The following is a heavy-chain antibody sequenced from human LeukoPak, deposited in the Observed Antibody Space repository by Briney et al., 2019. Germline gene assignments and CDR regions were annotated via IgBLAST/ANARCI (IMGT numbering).Heavy chain of an antibody. CDR2: IDYGSSVT. J-gene: IGHJ4*02. CDR1: GFTFTAYT. V-gene: IGHV3-48*01. CDR3: TRDLEY. Sequence: GGSLRLSCSASGFTFTAYTMNWVRQAPGKGPEWVCYIDYGSSVTHYADSVKGRFTISRDNAENSLYLQMNSLRVEDTAVYYCTRDLEYWSQGVQVTVSS.